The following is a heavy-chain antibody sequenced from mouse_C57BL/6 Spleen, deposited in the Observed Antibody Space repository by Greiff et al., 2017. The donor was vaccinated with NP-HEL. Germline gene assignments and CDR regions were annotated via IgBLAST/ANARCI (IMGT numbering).Heavy chain of an antibody. J-gene: IGHJ4*01. CDR1: GYTFTSYW. D-gene: IGHD2-2*01. CDR3: TTSMVRGAMDY. Sequence: EVQLQQSGTVLARPGASVKMSCKTSGYTFTSYWMHWVKQRPGQGLEWIGAIYPGNSDTSYNQKFKGTAKLTAVTSASPAYMELSSLTNEDSAVYYRTTSMVRGAMDYWGQGTSVTVSS. V-gene: IGHV1-5*01. CDR2: IYPGNSDT.